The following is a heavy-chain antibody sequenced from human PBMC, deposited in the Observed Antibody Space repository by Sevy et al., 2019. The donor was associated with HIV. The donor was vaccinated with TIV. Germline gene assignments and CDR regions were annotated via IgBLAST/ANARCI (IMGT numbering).Heavy chain of an antibody. D-gene: IGHD3-10*01. CDR3: SRDRYGSQSYAADH. Sequence: GGSLRLSCSASGFSFDNYVMNWFRQAPGKGLEWVGFIRSKLYGGTTEYAASVKGRFTISRDDSKSIAYLQMNGLKTEESGVYYCSRDRYGSQSYAADHWGQGTLVTVSS. CDR2: IRSKLYGGTT. CDR1: GFSFDNYV. J-gene: IGHJ5*02. V-gene: IGHV3-49*03.